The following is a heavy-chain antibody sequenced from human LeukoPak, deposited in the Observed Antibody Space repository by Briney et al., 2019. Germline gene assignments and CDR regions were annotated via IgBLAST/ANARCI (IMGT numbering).Heavy chain of an antibody. V-gene: IGHV4-39*01. Sequence: SETLSLTCTVSGASISSNIYYWGWIRQPPGKGLEWIGSIYYSGRTYYNPSLKSRVTISVDTSKNQFSLKLSSVTAADTAVYYCAKVSGPMAIGYWGQGTLVTVSS. CDR3: AKVSGPMAIGY. J-gene: IGHJ4*02. D-gene: IGHD3-10*01. CDR2: IYYSGRT. CDR1: GASISSNIYY.